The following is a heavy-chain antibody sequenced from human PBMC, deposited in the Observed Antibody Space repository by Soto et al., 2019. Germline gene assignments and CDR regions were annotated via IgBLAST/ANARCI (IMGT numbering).Heavy chain of an antibody. V-gene: IGHV1-2*02. CDR1: GYTFTGYY. J-gene: IGHJ6*02. CDR2: INPNSGGT. CDR3: ARVEVMVWGDYYYGMDV. Sequence: QVQLVQSGAEVKRPGASVKVSCKASGYTFTGYYMHWVRQAPGQGLEWMGWINPNSGGTNYAQKFQGRVTMTRDTSISTAYKELSRLRSDDTAVYYCARVEVMVWGDYYYGMDVWGQGTTVTVSS. D-gene: IGHD2-8*01.